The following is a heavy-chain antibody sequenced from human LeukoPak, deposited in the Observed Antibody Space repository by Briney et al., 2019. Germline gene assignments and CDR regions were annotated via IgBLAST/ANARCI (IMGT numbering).Heavy chain of an antibody. V-gene: IGHV3-7*01. Sequence: GGSLRLSCAASGFTFGSYAMSWVRQAPGKGLEWVANIKQDGSEKYYVDSVKGRFTISRDNAKNSLYLQMNSLRAEDTAVYYCARVRMVRGLIYYYMDVWGKGTTVTVSS. CDR1: GFTFGSYA. CDR2: IKQDGSEK. CDR3: ARVRMVRGLIYYYMDV. D-gene: IGHD3-10*01. J-gene: IGHJ6*03.